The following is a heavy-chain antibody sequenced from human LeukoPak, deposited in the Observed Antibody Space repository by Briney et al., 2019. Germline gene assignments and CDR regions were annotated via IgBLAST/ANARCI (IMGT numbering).Heavy chain of an antibody. CDR3: ARSIGYCSGGSCYWGIFDY. J-gene: IGHJ4*02. CDR1: GYTFSSYA. Sequence: ASVKVSCKASGYTFSSYAISWVRQAPGQGLEWMGGIIPIFGTANYAQKFQGRVTITADESTSTAYMELSSLRSEDTAVYYCARSIGYCSGGSCYWGIFDYWGQGTLVTVSS. V-gene: IGHV1-69*13. CDR2: IIPIFGTA. D-gene: IGHD2-15*01.